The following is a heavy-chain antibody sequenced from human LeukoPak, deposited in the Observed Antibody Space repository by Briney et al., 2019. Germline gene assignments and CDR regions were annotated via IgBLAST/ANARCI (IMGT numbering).Heavy chain of an antibody. D-gene: IGHD3-9*01. CDR2: ISGSGGST. V-gene: IGHV3-23*01. J-gene: IGHJ4*02. CDR1: GFTSSSFA. Sequence: GGSLRLSCAASGFTSSSFAMSWVRQAPRKGLEWVSIISGSGGSTYYADSVKGRFTISRDNSKNTLYLQMNSLRAEDTAVYYCAKVGPDYDILTGLDYWGQGTLVTVSS. CDR3: AKVGPDYDILTGLDY.